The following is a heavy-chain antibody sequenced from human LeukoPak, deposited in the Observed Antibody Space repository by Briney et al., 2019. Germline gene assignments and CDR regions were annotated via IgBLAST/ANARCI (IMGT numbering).Heavy chain of an antibody. CDR2: IDSSSRII. D-gene: IGHD3-16*01. CDR3: ARRVPNQVITDYFDY. Sequence: HPGGSLRLSCAASGFTLSSYSMNWVRQAPGKGLEWISFIDSSSRIIFYAESVKGRFTISRDNAKNSLFLQMNSLRAEDTAVYYCARRVPNQVITDYFDYWGQGTLVTVSS. CDR1: GFTLSSYS. V-gene: IGHV3-48*04. J-gene: IGHJ4*02.